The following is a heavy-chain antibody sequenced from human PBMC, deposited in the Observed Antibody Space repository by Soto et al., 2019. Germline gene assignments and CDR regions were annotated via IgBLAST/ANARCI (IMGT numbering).Heavy chain of an antibody. V-gene: IGHV3-11*01. CDR3: ARVKGSVITSYCHFDL. CDR2: ISSSRSTV. Sequence: QVQLVESGGGLVKPGGSLRLSCAASGFTFTDYYMTWIRQGPGKGLEWISHISSSRSTVHHADSVKGRFTISRDNAKNSLYLQMNSLRAEDTAVYYCARVKGSVITSYCHFDLWGRGTPVTVSS. CDR1: GFTFTDYY. J-gene: IGHJ2*01. D-gene: IGHD3-10*01.